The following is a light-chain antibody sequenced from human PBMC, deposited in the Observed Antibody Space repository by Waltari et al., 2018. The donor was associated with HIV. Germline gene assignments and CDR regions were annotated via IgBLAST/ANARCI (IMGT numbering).Light chain of an antibody. J-gene: IGKJ1*01. CDR1: QSVSTY. CDR2: DAS. CDR3: EQSYNSPRT. V-gene: IGKV3-11*01. Sequence: EIVLTQSPATLSLSPGERATLSCRASQSVSTYLAWYQQRPGQAPRLLIYDASSRATGIPARFSGSGSGTDFTLTISSLQPEDFVNYHCEQSYNSPRTFGQGTKVEIK.